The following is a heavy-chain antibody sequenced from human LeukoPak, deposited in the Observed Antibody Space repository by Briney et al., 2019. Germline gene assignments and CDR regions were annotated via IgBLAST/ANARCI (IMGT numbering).Heavy chain of an antibody. CDR2: INSRSSYV. CDR3: ARGPTMKMDV. Sequence: GGSLRLSCAASGFTFSSYSMNWVRQAPGKGLEWVSSINSRSSYVYYADSVKGRFTISRDNAKNSLYLQMNSLRAEDTAVYYCARGPTMKMDVWGKGTAVTVSS. J-gene: IGHJ6*04. D-gene: IGHD3-22*01. CDR1: GFTFSSYS. V-gene: IGHV3-21*01.